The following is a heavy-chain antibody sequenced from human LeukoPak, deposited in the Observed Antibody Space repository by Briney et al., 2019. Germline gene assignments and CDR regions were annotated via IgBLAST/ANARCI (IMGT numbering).Heavy chain of an antibody. D-gene: IGHD6-19*01. CDR1: GGSFSGYY. CDR3: ARLVAGALAY. J-gene: IGHJ4*02. V-gene: IGHV4-34*01. CDR2: INHSGST. Sequence: SETLSLTCAVYGGSFSGYYWSWIRQPPGKGLEWIGEINHSGSTNYNPSLKSRVTISVDTSKNQFSLKLSSVTAADTAVYYCARLVAGALAYWGQGTLVTVSS.